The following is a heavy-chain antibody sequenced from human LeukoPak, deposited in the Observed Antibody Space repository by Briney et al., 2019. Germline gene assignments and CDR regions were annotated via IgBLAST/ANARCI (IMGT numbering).Heavy chain of an antibody. Sequence: GRSLRLSCAASGFTFSSYGMHWVRQAPGKGLEWVAVIWYDGSNKYYADSVKGRFTISRDNSKNTLYLQMNSLRAEDTAVYYCARDWGNWNPNYGMDVWGQGTTVTVSS. D-gene: IGHD1-1*01. CDR2: IWYDGSNK. CDR1: GFTFSSYG. J-gene: IGHJ6*02. V-gene: IGHV3-33*01. CDR3: ARDWGNWNPNYGMDV.